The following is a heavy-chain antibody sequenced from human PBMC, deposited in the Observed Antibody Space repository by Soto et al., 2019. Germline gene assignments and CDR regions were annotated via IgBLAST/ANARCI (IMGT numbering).Heavy chain of an antibody. CDR3: AKDLGYSGYDLGPCDY. CDR1: GFTFSSYA. CDR2: ISGSGGST. D-gene: IGHD5-12*01. Sequence: PGGSLRLSCAASGFTFSSYAMSWVRQAPGKGLEWVSAISGSGGSTYYADSVKGRFTISRDNSKNTLYLQMNSLRAEDTAVYYCAKDLGYSGYDLGPCDYWGQGTLVTVSS. V-gene: IGHV3-23*01. J-gene: IGHJ4*02.